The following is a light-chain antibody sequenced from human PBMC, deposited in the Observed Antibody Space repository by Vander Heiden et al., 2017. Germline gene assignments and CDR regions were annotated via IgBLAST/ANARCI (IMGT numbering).Light chain of an antibody. Sequence: QSVLTQPPSVSAAPGQKVTISCSGSRPNIANNYVSWYQQVPGTAPKFLIYGDNKRPSGIPDRFSGSKSGTSATLDITGLQTGDEADYYCATWDSSLSAGVFGGGTKLTVL. CDR1: RPNIANNY. CDR2: GDN. J-gene: IGLJ2*01. CDR3: ATWDSSLSAGV. V-gene: IGLV1-51*01.